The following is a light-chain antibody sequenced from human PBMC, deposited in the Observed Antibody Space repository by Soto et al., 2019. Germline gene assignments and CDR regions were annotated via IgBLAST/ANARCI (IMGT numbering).Light chain of an antibody. CDR3: QVWESSSDTYV. CDR2: DDS. CDR1: NIGTKS. V-gene: IGLV3-21*02. J-gene: IGLJ1*01. Sequence: SFELTQQPSVSVAPGQTARITCGGNNIGTKSVHWYQQKPGQAPVLVVYDDSGRPSGIPERFSGSNSGNTATLTISRVEAGDETDYYCQVWESSSDTYVFGPGTKVTVL.